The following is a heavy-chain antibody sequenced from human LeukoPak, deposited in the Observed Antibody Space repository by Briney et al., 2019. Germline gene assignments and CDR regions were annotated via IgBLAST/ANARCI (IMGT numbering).Heavy chain of an antibody. D-gene: IGHD2-2*01. Sequence: GGSLRLSCAPSGFTLSTNAMSWVRQAPGKGLEWVSAISASGSTTYYADSVKGRFTISRDNSKNTLFLHMSSLRPEDTAVYYCAKSPVTAGPSDEPEGFWGQGTLVTVSS. V-gene: IGHV3-23*01. CDR3: AKSPVTAGPSDEPEGF. CDR1: GFTLSTNA. CDR2: ISASGSTT. J-gene: IGHJ4*02.